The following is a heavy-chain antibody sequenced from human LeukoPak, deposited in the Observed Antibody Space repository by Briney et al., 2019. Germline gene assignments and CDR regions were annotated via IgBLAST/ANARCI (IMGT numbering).Heavy chain of an antibody. J-gene: IGHJ4*02. CDR1: GGSISSGDSY. D-gene: IGHD6-13*01. CDR3: ARAPGSSGWFGYDDY. V-gene: IGHV4-30-4*01. CDR2: IYYSGNT. Sequence: PSQTLSLTCTVSGGSISSGDSYWSWIRQSPGRGLEWIGYIYYSGNTYYNPSLKSRVTTSVDTSNNPFSLKLNSMTAADTAVYYGARAPGSSGWFGYDDYWGQGTLVTVSS.